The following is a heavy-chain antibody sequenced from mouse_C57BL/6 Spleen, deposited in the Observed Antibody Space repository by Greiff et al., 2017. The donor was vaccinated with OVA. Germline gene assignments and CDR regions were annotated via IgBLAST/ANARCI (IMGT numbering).Heavy chain of an antibody. Sequence: EVKLQESGPGLVKPSQSLSLTCSVTGYSITRGYYWNWIRQFPGNKLEWMGYISYDGSNNFNPSLKDRISITRDTSKNQFFLKLNSVTTEDTATYYCARGYFDVWGTGTTVTVSS. J-gene: IGHJ1*03. CDR3: ARGYFDV. V-gene: IGHV3-6*01. CDR2: ISYDGSN. CDR1: GYSITRGYY.